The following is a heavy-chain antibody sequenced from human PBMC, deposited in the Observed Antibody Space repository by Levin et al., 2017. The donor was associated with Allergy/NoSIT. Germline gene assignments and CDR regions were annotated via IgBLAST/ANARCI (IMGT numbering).Heavy chain of an antibody. J-gene: IGHJ4*02. D-gene: IGHD1-7*01. V-gene: IGHV3-23*01. CDR2: LLSLFPLP. CDR3: ARQWNYSSEMFDY. CDR1: GFTFNIYA. Sequence: SLLLSFSASGFTFNIYAVSWVRQAPGPFLSFFSSLLSLFPLPSYTYSVKGRFTISRDNSKNKVYLEMNTLRAEDTALYYCARQWNYSSEMFDYWGQGTLVTVSS.